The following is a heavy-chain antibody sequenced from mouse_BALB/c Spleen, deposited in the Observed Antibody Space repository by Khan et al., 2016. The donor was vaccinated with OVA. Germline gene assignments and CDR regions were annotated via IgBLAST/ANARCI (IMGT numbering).Heavy chain of an antibody. J-gene: IGHJ4*01. V-gene: IGHV5-15*02. CDR1: GFTFSDYG. D-gene: IGHD2-14*01. CDR2: ISNLAYSI. CDR3: ASGGRYGLYAMDY. Sequence: EVELVESGGGLVQPGGSRKLSCAASGFTFSDYGMAWVRQTPGKGPEWVAFISNLAYSIYYADTVTGRFTISRENAKNTLYLEMSSLRSEDTAKYYCASGGRYGLYAMDYWGQGTSVTVSS.